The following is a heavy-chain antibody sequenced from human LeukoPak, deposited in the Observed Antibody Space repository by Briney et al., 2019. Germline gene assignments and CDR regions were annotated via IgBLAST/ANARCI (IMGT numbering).Heavy chain of an antibody. D-gene: IGHD3-10*01. Sequence: ESGPTLVKPTQTLTLTCTFSGFSLSTSGVGVGWIRQPPGKALEWLALIYWDDDKRYSPSLKSRLTIAKDTSKNQVVLTMTNMDPVDTATYYCAHAFWSHYDSGIDYWGQGTLVTVSS. J-gene: IGHJ4*02. CDR3: AHAFWSHYDSGIDY. V-gene: IGHV2-5*02. CDR2: IYWDDDK. CDR1: GFSLSTSGVG.